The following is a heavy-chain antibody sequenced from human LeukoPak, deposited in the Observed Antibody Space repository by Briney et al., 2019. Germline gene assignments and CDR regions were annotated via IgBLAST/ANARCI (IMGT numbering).Heavy chain of an antibody. V-gene: IGHV4-59*01. CDR1: GGSMSGYY. Sequence: PSETLSLTCTVSGGSMSGYYRSWIRQPPGKGLEWIGYIHYSGTTNYNPSLKSRVTISLDTSRNQFSLKLRSVTTADTAVYYCARRRVYSGSGEFDFWGQGTLVTVSS. CDR2: IHYSGTT. D-gene: IGHD5-12*01. CDR3: ARRRVYSGSGEFDF. J-gene: IGHJ4*02.